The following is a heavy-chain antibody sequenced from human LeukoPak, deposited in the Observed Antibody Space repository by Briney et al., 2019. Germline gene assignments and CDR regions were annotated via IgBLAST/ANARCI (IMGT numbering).Heavy chain of an antibody. CDR1: GFTFGDYA. D-gene: IGHD3-3*01. CDR2: IKSKTDGGTT. V-gene: IGHV3-15*01. CDR3: TTEQGDFWSGYYTGYWFDP. J-gene: IGHJ5*02. Sequence: GGSLRLSCTASGFTFGDYAMSWFRQAPGKGLEWVGRIKSKTDGGTTDYAAPVKGRFTISRDDSKNTLYLQMNSLKTEDTAVYYCTTEQGDFWSGYYTGYWFDPWGQGTLVTVSS.